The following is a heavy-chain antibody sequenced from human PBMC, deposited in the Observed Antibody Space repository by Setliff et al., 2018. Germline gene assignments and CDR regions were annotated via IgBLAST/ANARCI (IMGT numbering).Heavy chain of an antibody. CDR2: IDHSGST. J-gene: IGHJ3*02. D-gene: IGHD2-2*01. CDR1: GGSFTNYY. Sequence: KPSETLSLTCTVYGGSFTNYYWSWIRQPPGRGLEWIGEIDHSGSTNYDPSLKSRVSISVDTSKNQFSLILRSVTAADTAVYYCARGRMRGSCSGPSCTYDPFDIWGQGTPVTVSS. V-gene: IGHV4-34*01. CDR3: ARGRMRGSCSGPSCTYDPFDI.